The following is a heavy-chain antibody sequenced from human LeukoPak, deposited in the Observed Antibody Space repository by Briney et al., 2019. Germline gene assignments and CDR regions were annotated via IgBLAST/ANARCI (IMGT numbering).Heavy chain of an antibody. Sequence: GSLRLSCAASGFTFSSYALSWVRQAPGKGLEWVSAISGSGGSTYYADSVKGRFTISRDNSKNTLYLQMNSLRAEDTAVYYCAKELVRGDNFDYWGQGTLVTVSS. V-gene: IGHV3-23*01. CDR3: AKELVRGDNFDY. J-gene: IGHJ4*02. CDR1: GFTFSSYA. D-gene: IGHD3-10*01. CDR2: ISGSGGST.